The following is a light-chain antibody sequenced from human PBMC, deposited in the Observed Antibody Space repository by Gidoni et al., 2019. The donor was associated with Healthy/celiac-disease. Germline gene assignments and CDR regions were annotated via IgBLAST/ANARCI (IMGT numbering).Light chain of an antibody. V-gene: IGKV1-39*01. CDR3: QQSYSTPWT. CDR2: PAS. Sequence: DIPMTPSPSSLSASVGDRVTITCRASQSISSYVNWYQQKPGKAPKLLIYPASSLQSGVPAGFSGSGSGTDFTLTISSLQPEDFATYYCQQSYSTPWTFGQGTKVEIK. J-gene: IGKJ1*01. CDR1: QSISSY.